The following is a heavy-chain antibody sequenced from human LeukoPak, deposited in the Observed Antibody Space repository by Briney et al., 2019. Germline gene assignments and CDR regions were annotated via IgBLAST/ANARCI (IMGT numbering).Heavy chain of an antibody. CDR1: GYTFTSYG. J-gene: IGHJ6*03. CDR2: ISAYNGNT. Sequence: ASVKVSCKASGYTFTSYGISWVRQAPGQGLEWMGWISAYNGNTNYAQKLQGRVTMTTDTSTSTAYMELRSLRSDDTAVYYCAKLGKTENHYGSGRFSYYYYMDVWGKGTTVTISS. D-gene: IGHD3-10*01. CDR3: AKLGKTENHYGSGRFSYYYYMDV. V-gene: IGHV1-18*01.